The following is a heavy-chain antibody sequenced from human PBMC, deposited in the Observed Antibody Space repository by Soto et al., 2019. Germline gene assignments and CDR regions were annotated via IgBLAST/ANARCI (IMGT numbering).Heavy chain of an antibody. CDR2: ISSSSSYI. CDR3: ARDWYYDTLDP. V-gene: IGHV3-21*01. CDR1: GFTFISYS. J-gene: IGHJ5*02. D-gene: IGHD3-9*01. Sequence: WGSLRLSCSSSGFTFISYSMNWFRQAPGKGLEWVSSISSSSSYIYYADSVKGRFTISRDNAKNSLYLQMNSLRAEDTAVYYCARDWYYDTLDPWGQGTLVTVSS.